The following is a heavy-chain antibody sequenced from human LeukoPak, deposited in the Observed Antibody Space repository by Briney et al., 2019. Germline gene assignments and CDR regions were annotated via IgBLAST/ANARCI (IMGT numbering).Heavy chain of an antibody. CDR3: ARDPKDPYDFWSGRPGYYYGMDV. V-gene: IGHV1-18*01. CDR1: GYTFTSYG. CDR2: ISAYNGNT. Sequence: WASVKVSCKASGYTFTSYGISWVRQAPGQGLEWMGWISAYNGNTNYAQKLQGRVTMTTDTSTSTAYMELRGLRSDDTAVYYCARDPKDPYDFWSGRPGYYYGMDVWGQGTTVTVSS. D-gene: IGHD3-3*01. J-gene: IGHJ6*02.